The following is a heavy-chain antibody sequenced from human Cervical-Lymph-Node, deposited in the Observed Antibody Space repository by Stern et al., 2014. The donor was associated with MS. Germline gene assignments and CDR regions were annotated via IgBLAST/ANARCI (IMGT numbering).Heavy chain of an antibody. Sequence: QVQLVQSGADVKKPGSSVRVSCKASGDISWLRQAPGQGLDYMGGIIRPVGTAHYTQRFPGRITITADRSTNTTHLELSVLRADDTTIYYCATGAGDNWFDPWGQGTLVSVSS. D-gene: IGHD3-10*01. J-gene: IGHJ5*02. CDR2: IIRPVGTA. CDR1: GD. V-gene: IGHV1-69*14. CDR3: ATGAGDNWFDP.